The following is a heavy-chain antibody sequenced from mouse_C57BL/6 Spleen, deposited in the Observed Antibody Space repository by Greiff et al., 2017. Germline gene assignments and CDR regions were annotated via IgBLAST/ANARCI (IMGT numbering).Heavy chain of an antibody. CDR2: ISNGGGST. Sequence: EVQRVESGGGLVQPGGSLKLSCAASGFTFSDYYMYWVRQTPEKRLEWVAYISNGGGSTYYPATVKGRFTISRDNAKNTLYLQMSRLKSEDTAMYYCARLDSSGYWFAYWGQGTLVTVSA. V-gene: IGHV5-12*01. CDR1: GFTFSDYY. CDR3: ARLDSSGYWFAY. D-gene: IGHD3-2*02. J-gene: IGHJ3*01.